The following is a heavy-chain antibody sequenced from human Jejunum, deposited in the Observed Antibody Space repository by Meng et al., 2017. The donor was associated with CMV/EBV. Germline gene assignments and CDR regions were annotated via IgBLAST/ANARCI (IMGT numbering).Heavy chain of an antibody. J-gene: IGHJ4*02. V-gene: IGHV1-2*02. CDR3: ARVRSRYNWNDDAF. CDR2: IDASTGDK. Sequence: GYTFTAYYIHWVRQAPGQGLEWMGCIDASTGDKNYAQKFQVRVTMTRDTSINTSYMELSSLTSDDTAVYFCARVRSRYNWNDDAFWGQGTLVTVSS. D-gene: IGHD1-20*01. CDR1: GYTFTAYY.